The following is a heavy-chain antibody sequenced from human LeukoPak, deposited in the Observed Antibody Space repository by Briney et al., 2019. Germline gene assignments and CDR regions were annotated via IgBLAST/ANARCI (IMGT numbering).Heavy chain of an antibody. V-gene: IGHV4-59*01. CDR3: ARDPGHYDFWSGYYMWDNWFDP. Sequence: SETPSLTCTVSGGSISSYYWSWIRQPPGKGLEWIGYIYYSGSTNYNPSLKSRVTISVDTSKNQFSLKLSSVTAADTAVYYCARDPGHYDFWSGYYMWDNWFDPWGQGTLVTVSS. CDR1: GGSISSYY. J-gene: IGHJ5*02. CDR2: IYYSGST. D-gene: IGHD3-3*01.